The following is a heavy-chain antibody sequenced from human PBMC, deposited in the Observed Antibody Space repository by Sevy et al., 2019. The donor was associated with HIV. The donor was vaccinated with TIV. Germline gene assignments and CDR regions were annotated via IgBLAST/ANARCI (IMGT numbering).Heavy chain of an antibody. J-gene: IGHJ3*02. CDR1: GGSISSSSYY. Sequence: SETLSLTCTVSGGSISSSSYYWGWIRQPPGKGLEWIGSIYYSGSTYYNPSLKSRVTISVDTSKNQFSLKLSSVTAADTAVYYCARPGRGHYYDSSGYYLNNDAFDISGQGTLVTVSS. D-gene: IGHD3-22*01. CDR3: ARPGRGHYYDSSGYYLNNDAFDI. V-gene: IGHV4-39*01. CDR2: IYYSGST.